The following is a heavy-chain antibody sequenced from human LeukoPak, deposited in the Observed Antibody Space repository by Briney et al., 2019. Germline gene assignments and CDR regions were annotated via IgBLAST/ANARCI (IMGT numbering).Heavy chain of an antibody. V-gene: IGHV4-30-4*01. J-gene: IGHJ5*01. CDR2: IYSSGST. D-gene: IGHD2/OR15-2a*01. CDR3: ARGGASMAFHS. CDR1: GASISSGQYY. Sequence: PQTLSLTCTVSGASISSGQYYWNWIRQPPGKGLEWIGYIYSSGSTYYNPSLKSRVTISGDTSRTQFSLTLTSVTAADTAVYYCARGGASMAFHSWGQGTLVTVSS.